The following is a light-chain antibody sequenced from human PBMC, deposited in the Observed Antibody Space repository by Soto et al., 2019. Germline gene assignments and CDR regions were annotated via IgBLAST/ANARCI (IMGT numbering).Light chain of an antibody. CDR2: EVS. J-gene: IGLJ2*01. CDR1: SSDVGGYNH. V-gene: IGLV2-14*03. CDR3: CSYRSDISVV. Sequence: QSALTQPASVSGSPGQSITISCTGTSSDVGGYNHVSWYQQHPGKAPKLMIYEVSNRPSGVSDRFSGSKSGTMASLTISGLQAEDEADYYCCSYRSDISVVFGGGTKLTVL.